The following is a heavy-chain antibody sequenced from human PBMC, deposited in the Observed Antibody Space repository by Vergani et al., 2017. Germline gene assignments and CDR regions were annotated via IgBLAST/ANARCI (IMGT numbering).Heavy chain of an antibody. J-gene: IGHJ6*03. CDR1: GFTFSSYS. CDR2: ISSSSSTI. D-gene: IGHD2-2*01. Sequence: EVQLVESGGGLVQPGGSLRLSCAASGFTFSSYSMNWVRQAPGKGLEWVSYISSSSSTIYYADSVKGRFTISRDNAKNSLYLQMKSLRAEDTAVYYCARVGGNIVVVPAANYYYYYYMDVWGKGTTVTVSS. CDR3: ARVGGNIVVVPAANYYYYYYMDV. V-gene: IGHV3-48*01.